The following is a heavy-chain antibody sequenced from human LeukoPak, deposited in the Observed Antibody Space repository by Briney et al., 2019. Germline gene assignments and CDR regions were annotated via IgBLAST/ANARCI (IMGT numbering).Heavy chain of an antibody. V-gene: IGHV4-39*01. CDR2: IYYSGST. CDR1: GGSISSSSYY. D-gene: IGHD6-19*01. J-gene: IGHJ4*02. Sequence: SETLSLTCTVSGGSISSSSYYWGWIRQPPGKGLEWIGSIYYSGSTYYNPSLKSRVTISVDMSKNQFSLKLSSVTAADTAVYYCARPSGYSSGWYGYWGQGTLVTVSS. CDR3: ARPSGYSSGWYGY.